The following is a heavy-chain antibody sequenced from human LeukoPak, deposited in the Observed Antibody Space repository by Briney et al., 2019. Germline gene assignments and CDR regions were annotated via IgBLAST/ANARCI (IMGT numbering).Heavy chain of an antibody. D-gene: IGHD2-21*02. CDR1: GFSFSTYS. CDR3: AKDFVVVPGNVNYFDY. CDR2: ISGSGDNT. Sequence: GGSLRLSCLASGFSFSTYSMSWVRQAPGKGLEWVSAISGSGDNTYYADSVKGRFTISRDNSKNTLYVQMKSLRAEDTAVYYCAKDFVVVPGNVNYFDYWGQGTLVTVSS. V-gene: IGHV3-23*01. J-gene: IGHJ4*02.